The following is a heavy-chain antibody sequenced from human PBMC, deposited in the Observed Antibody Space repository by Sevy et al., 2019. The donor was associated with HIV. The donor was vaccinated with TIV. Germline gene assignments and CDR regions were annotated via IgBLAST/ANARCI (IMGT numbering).Heavy chain of an antibody. D-gene: IGHD2-21*02. CDR3: ARLVSCGGDCYYLDS. CDR2: ISHDERYK. J-gene: IGHJ4*02. V-gene: IGHV3-30*01. CDR1: GFSFSDYD. Sequence: GGSLRLSCAASGFSFSDYDMHWVRQAPGKGLDWVAVISHDERYKNYAESVKVRFTISRDNCKNTLFLQMDSLRPEDTAVYFCARLVSCGGDCYYLDSWGQGALVTVSS.